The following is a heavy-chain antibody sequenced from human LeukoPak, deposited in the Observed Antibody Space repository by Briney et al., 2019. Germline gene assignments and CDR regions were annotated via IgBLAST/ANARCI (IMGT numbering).Heavy chain of an antibody. V-gene: IGHV1-8*03. J-gene: IGHJ4*02. CDR1: GYTFTSYD. D-gene: IGHD3-3*01. CDR2: MNPNSGNT. CDR3: ARGVGGFWSGYYSFDY. Sequence: ASVNVSCKASGYTFTSYDINWVRQATGQGLEWMGWMNPNSGNTGYAQKFQGRVTITRNTSISTAYMELSSLRSEDTAVYYCARGVGGFWSGYYSFDYWGQGTLVTVSS.